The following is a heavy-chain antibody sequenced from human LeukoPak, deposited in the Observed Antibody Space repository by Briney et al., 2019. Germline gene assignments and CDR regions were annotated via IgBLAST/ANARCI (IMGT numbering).Heavy chain of an antibody. Sequence: GGSLRLSCAASGFTFSSSWMTWVRQAPGKGLEWVASINQDGGEIHYVDSVKGRFTISRDNARNSLYLQMNSLTAEDTAVHYCVRAHHPGGWFDPWGQGTLVTVSS. V-gene: IGHV3-7*04. CDR1: GFTFSSSW. D-gene: IGHD3-10*01. CDR3: VRAHHPGGWFDP. CDR2: INQDGGEI. J-gene: IGHJ5*02.